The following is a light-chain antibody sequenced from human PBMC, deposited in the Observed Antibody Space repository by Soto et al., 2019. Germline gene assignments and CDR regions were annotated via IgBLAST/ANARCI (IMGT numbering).Light chain of an antibody. CDR2: AAS. J-gene: IGKJ5*01. CDR1: QSVDSNY. Sequence: EIVLTQSPGTLSLSPGERATLSCRASQSVDSNYLAWYQQKPGQAPRLLIYAASTRATGIPDRFSGSGSGADFTLTISSLEPEDFAVYYCQQRSNWPSITFGQGTRLEIK. CDR3: QQRSNWPSIT. V-gene: IGKV3D-20*02.